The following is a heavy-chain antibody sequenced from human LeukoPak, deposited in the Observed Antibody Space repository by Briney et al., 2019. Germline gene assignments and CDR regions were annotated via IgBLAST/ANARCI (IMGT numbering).Heavy chain of an antibody. V-gene: IGHV1-2*02. CDR3: ASGIVATMNFDY. CDR1: GYTFTGYY. CDR2: INPNSGGT. D-gene: IGHD5-12*01. J-gene: IGHJ4*02. Sequence: GASVTVSCKASGYTFTGYYMHWVRQAPGQGVEGMGWINPNSGGTNYAQKFQGRVTMTRDTSISTAYMELGRLRSDDTAVYYCASGIVATMNFDYWGQGTLVTVSS.